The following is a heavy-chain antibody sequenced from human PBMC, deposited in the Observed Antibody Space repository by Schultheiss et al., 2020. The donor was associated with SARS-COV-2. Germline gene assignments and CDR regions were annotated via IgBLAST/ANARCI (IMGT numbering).Heavy chain of an antibody. J-gene: IGHJ3*02. Sequence: SQTLSLTCTVSGGSISSYYWGWIRQPPGKGLEWIGSIYHSGSTYYNPSLKSRVTISVDRSKNQFSLKLSSVTAADTAVYYCAKGPLGYCSSTSCYQGLGYAFDIWGQGRMVT. CDR1: GGSISSYY. V-gene: IGHV4-39*07. CDR2: IYHSGST. D-gene: IGHD2-2*01. CDR3: AKGPLGYCSSTSCYQGLGYAFDI.